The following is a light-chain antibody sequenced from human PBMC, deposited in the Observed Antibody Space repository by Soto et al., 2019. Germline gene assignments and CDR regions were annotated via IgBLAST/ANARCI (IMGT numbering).Light chain of an antibody. J-gene: IGKJ4*01. CDR1: QSVTSNY. CDR3: QQYNSWPLT. Sequence: EIVLTQSPGTLSLSPGERATLSCGASQSVTSNYLAWYQQKPGQVPRLLIFGASIRVTGIPDRFIGSGSGTDFTLTISRLEPEDFAVYYCQQYNSWPLTFGGGTKVDIK. CDR2: GAS. V-gene: IGKV3-20*01.